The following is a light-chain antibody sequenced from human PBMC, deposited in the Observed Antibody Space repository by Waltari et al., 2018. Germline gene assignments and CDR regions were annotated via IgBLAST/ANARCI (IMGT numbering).Light chain of an antibody. CDR2: AAS. V-gene: IGKV1-39*01. J-gene: IGKJ4*01. Sequence: DIQITLSPSSMSSSVGDRVSIACRASQNIRHYLNWSQQKLGKAPTVLIYAASTLLSGVPSRFSGSVSGTDFTLTITSLQPEDFGTYYCRQSYSTPRSFGGGTKVEVK. CDR1: QNIRHY. CDR3: RQSYSTPRS.